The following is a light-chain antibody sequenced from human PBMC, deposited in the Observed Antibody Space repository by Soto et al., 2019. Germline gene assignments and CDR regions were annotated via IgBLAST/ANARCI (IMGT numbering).Light chain of an antibody. V-gene: IGKV3-15*01. Sequence: EIGMTQSPGTLSVSPGGRATLSCRASQSVGNNLAWYQQKPGQAPRLLIYDASSMATGISARFTGSGSGTEFTLTVDSLQSEDFAVYFCQQYSHWPLTFGGGTKVHIK. CDR1: QSVGNN. CDR2: DAS. CDR3: QQYSHWPLT. J-gene: IGKJ4*01.